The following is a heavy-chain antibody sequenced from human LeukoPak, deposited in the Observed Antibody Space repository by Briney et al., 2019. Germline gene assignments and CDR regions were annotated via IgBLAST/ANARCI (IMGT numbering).Heavy chain of an antibody. CDR3: ARDGYHYYGSGTYFGYYYMDV. CDR2: IKQDGSEK. CDR1: GFTFSIYW. J-gene: IGHJ6*03. Sequence: GGSLRLSCAASGFTFSIYWMSWVRQAPGKGLEWVANIKQDGSEKYYVDSVKGRFTISRDNAKNSLYLQMNSLRAEDTAVYYCARDGYHYYGSGTYFGYYYMDVWGKGTTVTISS. V-gene: IGHV3-7*01. D-gene: IGHD3-10*01.